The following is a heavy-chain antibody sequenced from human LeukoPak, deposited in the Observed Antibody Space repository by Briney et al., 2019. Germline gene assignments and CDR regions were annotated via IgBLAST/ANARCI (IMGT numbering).Heavy chain of an antibody. CDR3: ARGRDVLRYFDWLKYYHHGMDV. V-gene: IGHV1-8*01. CDR1: GYTFTSYD. J-gene: IGHJ6*02. D-gene: IGHD3-9*01. CDR2: MNPNSGNT. Sequence: ASVKVSCKASGYTFTSYDINWVRQATGQGLEWMGWMNPNSGNTGYAQKFQGRVTMTRNTSISTAYMELSSLRSEDTAVYYCARGRDVLRYFDWLKYYHHGMDVWGQGTTVTVSS.